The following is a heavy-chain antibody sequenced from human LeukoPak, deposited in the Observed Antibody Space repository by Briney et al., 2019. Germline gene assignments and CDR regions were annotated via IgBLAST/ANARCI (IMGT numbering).Heavy chain of an antibody. J-gene: IGHJ4*02. CDR3: ARSHTATDFPLNDY. CDR2: IKQDGSEK. Sequence: GGSLRLSCAASGFTFSSYWMSWVRQAPGKGLEWVANIKQDGSEKYYVDSVKGRFTTSRDNARNSLYVQMNSLRPEDTAVYYCARSHTATDFPLNDYWGQGTLVTVSS. V-gene: IGHV3-7*01. D-gene: IGHD1-14*01. CDR1: GFTFSSYW.